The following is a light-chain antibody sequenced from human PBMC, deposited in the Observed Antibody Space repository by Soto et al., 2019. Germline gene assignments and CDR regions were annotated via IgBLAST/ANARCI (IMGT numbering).Light chain of an antibody. J-gene: IGKJ1*01. CDR3: QQYFEWPPMT. CDR1: ETVATN. V-gene: IGKV3-15*01. CDR2: GAS. Sequence: VRTQSPATRSVSPGERATLSCWASETVATNLAWYQQKPGQAPRLLISGASTRAAGISDRFRGSGSGTEFTLTISSLRSEDSAIYYCQQYFEWPPMTFGQGTKVE.